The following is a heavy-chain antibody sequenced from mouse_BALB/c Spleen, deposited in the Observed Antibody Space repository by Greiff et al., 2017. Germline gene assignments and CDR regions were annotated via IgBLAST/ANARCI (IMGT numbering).Heavy chain of an antibody. Sequence: EVHLVESGAELVKPGASVKLSCTASGFNIKDTYMHWVKQRPEQGLEWIGRIDPANGNTKYDPKFQGKATITADTSSNTAYLQLSSLTSEDTAVYYCARDYRYDGRYYFDYWGQGTTLTVSS. CDR1: GFNIKDTY. V-gene: IGHV14-3*02. CDR2: IDPANGNT. D-gene: IGHD2-14*01. CDR3: ARDYRYDGRYYFDY. J-gene: IGHJ2*01.